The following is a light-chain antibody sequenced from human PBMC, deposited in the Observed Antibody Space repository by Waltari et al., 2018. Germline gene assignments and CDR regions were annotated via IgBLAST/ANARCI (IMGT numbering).Light chain of an antibody. J-gene: IGLJ3*02. CDR3: SLYYSGGLFV. CDR2: ETS. Sequence: WFQQNPGQPPSTLMYETSSHPSWIPDRFSGSVLGDKAALTISGAQADDEAKYYCSLYYSGGLFVFGGGTKLTVL. V-gene: IGLV7-46*01.